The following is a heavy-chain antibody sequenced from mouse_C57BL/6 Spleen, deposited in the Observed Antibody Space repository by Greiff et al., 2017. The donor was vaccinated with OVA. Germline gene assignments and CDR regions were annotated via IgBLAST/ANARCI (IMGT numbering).Heavy chain of an antibody. CDR3: ARGYYGSSP. D-gene: IGHD1-1*01. V-gene: IGHV1-19*01. CDR1: GYTFTDYY. CDR2: INPYNGGT. Sequence: VQLQQSGPVLVKPGASVKMSCKASGYTFTDYYMNWVKQSHGKSLEWIGVINPYNGGTSYNQKFKGKATLTVDKSSSTAYMELNSLTSEDSAVYYCARGYYGSSPWGQGTTLTVSS. J-gene: IGHJ2*01.